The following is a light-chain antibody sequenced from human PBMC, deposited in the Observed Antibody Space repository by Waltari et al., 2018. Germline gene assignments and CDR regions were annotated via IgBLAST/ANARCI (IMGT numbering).Light chain of an antibody. CDR3: FLYYSGVVV. V-gene: IGLV7-46*01. J-gene: IGLJ2*01. CDR1: TGPVTLPHY. CDR2: ETR. Sequence: QAVVTQEPSLTVSPGGTVTPPCASSTGPVTLPHYTYWFQQKPGQAPRTLIYETRCKHSWTPARFSGSLLGGKAALTLSDAQPEDEADYYCFLYYSGVVVFGGGTRLTVL.